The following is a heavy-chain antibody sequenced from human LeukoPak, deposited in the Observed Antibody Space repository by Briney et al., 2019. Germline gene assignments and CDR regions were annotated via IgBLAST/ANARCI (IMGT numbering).Heavy chain of an antibody. CDR1: GYSFTSHC. CDR2: FNPSGSST. J-gene: IGHJ5*02. CDR3: ARDNSVGDVAWWFDP. Sequence: ASVKVSCKASGYSFTSHCMHWVRQAPCPGLEWLGLFNPSGSSTLYAQKFQGRVTMTRDMCTTTDYMELSSLRSEDTAVYYCARDNSVGDVAWWFDPWGQGTLVTVSS. V-gene: IGHV1-46*01. D-gene: IGHD1-26*01.